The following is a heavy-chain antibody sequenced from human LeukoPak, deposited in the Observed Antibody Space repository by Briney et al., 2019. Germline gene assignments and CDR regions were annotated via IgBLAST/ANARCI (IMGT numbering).Heavy chain of an antibody. CDR3: ARDSLVHPNRWFDP. CDR2: INHSGST. Sequence: SETLSLTCAVYSGSFSVYYWSWIRQPPGKGLEWIGEINHSGSTNYNPSLKSRVTISVDTSTNQFSLKLSSVTAADTAVYYCARDSLVHPNRWFDPWGQGTLVIVSS. J-gene: IGHJ5*02. V-gene: IGHV4-34*01. D-gene: IGHD6-13*01. CDR1: SGSFSVYY.